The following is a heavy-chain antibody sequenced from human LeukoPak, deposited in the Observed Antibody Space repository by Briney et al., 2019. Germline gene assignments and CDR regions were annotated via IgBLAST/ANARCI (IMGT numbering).Heavy chain of an antibody. J-gene: IGHJ4*02. CDR1: GGSISNYYW. V-gene: IGHV2-5*01. D-gene: IGHD6-13*01. CDR2: IYWNDDK. CDR3: ARLSSSWNDELDY. Sequence: TLSLTCTVSGGSISNYYWSWIRQPPGKALEWLALIYWNDDKRYSPSLKSRLTITKDTSKNQVVLTMTNMDPVDTATYYCARLSSSWNDELDYWGQGTLVTVSS.